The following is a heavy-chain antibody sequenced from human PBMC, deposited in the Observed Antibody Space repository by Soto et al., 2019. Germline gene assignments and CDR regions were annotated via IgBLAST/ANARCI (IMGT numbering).Heavy chain of an antibody. J-gene: IGHJ4*02. CDR3: ASHPYVASYFDH. Sequence: SETLSLTCTVSGVSISSYYWSWIRQSPGKGLEWIGYIYYSGSTNYNPSLKSRMTISVDTSKNHLSLKLNSVTAADTAVYYCASHPYVASYFDHWGQGILVTVS. V-gene: IGHV4-59*01. CDR2: IYYSGST. D-gene: IGHD3-16*01. CDR1: GVSISSYY.